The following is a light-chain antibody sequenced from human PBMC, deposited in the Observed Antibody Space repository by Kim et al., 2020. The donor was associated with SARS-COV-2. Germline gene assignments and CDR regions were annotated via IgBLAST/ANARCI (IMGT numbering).Light chain of an antibody. V-gene: IGKV1-12*01. J-gene: IGKJ2*01. CDR1: QDISSW. CDR2: DAT. Sequence: DIQMTQSPSSVSASVGDRVTITCRASQDISSWLAWYQQKPGKAPKLLIYDATNLQSGVPSRFSGSGSGTDFTLTISSLQPEDFATYYWQQANSFPYTFGQGTKLEIK. CDR3: QQANSFPYT.